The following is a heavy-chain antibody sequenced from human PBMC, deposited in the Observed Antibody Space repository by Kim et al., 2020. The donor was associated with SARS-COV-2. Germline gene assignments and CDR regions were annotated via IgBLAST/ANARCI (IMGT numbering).Heavy chain of an antibody. CDR2: ISYDGSNK. Sequence: GGSLRLSCAASGFTFSSYAMHWVRQAPGKGLEWVAVISYDGSNKYYADSVKGRFTISRDNSKNTLYLQMNSLRAEDTAVYYCARDFCIGGSCYQTLLSLNLYYYYYGMDGWSQGTTVTVSS. CDR1: GFTFSSYA. J-gene: IGHJ6*02. D-gene: IGHD2-15*01. CDR3: ARDFCIGGSCYQTLLSLNLYYYYYGMDG. V-gene: IGHV3-30*04.